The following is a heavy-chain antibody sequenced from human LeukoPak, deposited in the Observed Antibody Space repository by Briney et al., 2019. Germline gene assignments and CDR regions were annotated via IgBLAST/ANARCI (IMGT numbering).Heavy chain of an antibody. D-gene: IGHD2-2*01. CDR3: AKLNVLVVPAAQFDY. Sequence: PGGSLRLSCAASGFTFSSYWMHWVRQAPGKGLVWVSRINSDGSTTNYADSVKGRFTISRDNSKNTLYLQMNSLRAEDTAVYYCAKLNVLVVPAAQFDYWGQGTLVTVSS. V-gene: IGHV3-74*01. CDR1: GFTFSSYW. CDR2: INSDGSTT. J-gene: IGHJ4*02.